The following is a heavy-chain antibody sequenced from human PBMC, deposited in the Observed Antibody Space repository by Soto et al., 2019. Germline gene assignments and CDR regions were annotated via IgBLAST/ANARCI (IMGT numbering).Heavy chain of an antibody. J-gene: IGHJ4*02. CDR1: GITFSSYA. V-gene: IGHV3-23*01. CDR3: AKDRAEYSGYDQTFDY. CDR2: ISGSGGST. Sequence: PGGSLRLSCAASGITFSSYAMSWVRQAPGKGLEWVSAISGSGGSTYYADSVKGRFTISRDNSKNTLYLQMNSLRAEDTAVYYCAKDRAEYSGYDQTFDYWGQGTLVTVSS. D-gene: IGHD5-12*01.